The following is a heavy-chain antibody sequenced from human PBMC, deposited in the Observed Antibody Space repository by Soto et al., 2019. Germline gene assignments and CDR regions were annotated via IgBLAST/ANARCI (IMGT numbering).Heavy chain of an antibody. CDR1: GFTFSSYW. CDR3: ASALYCSGGSCYR. D-gene: IGHD2-15*01. V-gene: IGHV3-74*01. CDR2: INSDGSST. Sequence: PGGSLRLSCAASGFTFSSYWMHWVRQAPGKGLVWVSRINSDGSSTSYADSVKGRCTISRDNAKNTLYLQMNSLRAEDTAVYYCASALYCSGGSCYRWGQGTLVTVSS. J-gene: IGHJ4*02.